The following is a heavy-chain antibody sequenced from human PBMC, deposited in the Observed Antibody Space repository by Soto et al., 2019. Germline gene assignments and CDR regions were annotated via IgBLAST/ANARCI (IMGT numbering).Heavy chain of an antibody. CDR2: IHPSGGST. CDR3: ARASGGRDF. J-gene: IGHJ4*02. Sequence: ASVKVSCKASGYNFRDHYIHWVRQAPGQGLQWMGIIHPSGGSTSCAQNFQGRVTMTSDTSTTTVYIEISSLRSEDTAHYYCARASGGRDFWGQGTLVTVSS. V-gene: IGHV1-46*01. D-gene: IGHD3-16*01. CDR1: GYNFRDHY.